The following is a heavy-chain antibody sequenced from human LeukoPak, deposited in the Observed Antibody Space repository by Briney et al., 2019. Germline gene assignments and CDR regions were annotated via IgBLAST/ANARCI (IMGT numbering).Heavy chain of an antibody. CDR1: GYSCTTYW. Sequence: GESLKISCKASGYSCTTYWIGWVRQMPGKGLEWMGIIYPCDADTSYSPSFQGQVTISDDKAISTAYLQWSSLKASDTAMYYCARWLRGDTGFLDYWGQGTLVTVSS. J-gene: IGHJ4*02. CDR2: IYPCDADT. CDR3: ARWLRGDTGFLDY. D-gene: IGHD2-8*02. V-gene: IGHV5-51*01.